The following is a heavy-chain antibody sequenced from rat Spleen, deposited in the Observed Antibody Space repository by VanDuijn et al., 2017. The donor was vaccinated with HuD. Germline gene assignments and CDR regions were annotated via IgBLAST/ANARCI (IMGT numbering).Heavy chain of an antibody. J-gene: IGHJ4*01. CDR2: INPDGSST. CDR1: GFTFSSNW. CDR3: ASLMYTPDYLGVMDV. Sequence: EVQLVESGGGLVQPGSPLKLSCAASGFTFSSNWLNWIRQAPGKGLEWVATINPDGSSTYYPDTVKGRFVISKDNAKNTGYLQMDSLRSEDTATYYCASLMYTPDYLGVMDVWGQGASVTVSS. D-gene: IGHD1-6*01. V-gene: IGHV5-35*01.